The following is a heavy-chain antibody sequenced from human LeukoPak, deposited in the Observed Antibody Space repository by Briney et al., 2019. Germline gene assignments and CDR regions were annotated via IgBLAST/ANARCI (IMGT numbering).Heavy chain of an antibody. CDR2: IIPIFGTA. J-gene: IGHJ3*02. CDR3: GCADGVGANDAFDI. D-gene: IGHD1-26*01. CDR1: GGTFSSYA. Sequence: GASVKVSCKASGGTFSSYAISWVRQAPGQGLEWMGGIIPIFGTANYAQKFQGRVTITTDESTSTAYMELSSLRSEDTAVYYCGCADGVGANDAFDIWRERANATVTS. V-gene: IGHV1-69*05.